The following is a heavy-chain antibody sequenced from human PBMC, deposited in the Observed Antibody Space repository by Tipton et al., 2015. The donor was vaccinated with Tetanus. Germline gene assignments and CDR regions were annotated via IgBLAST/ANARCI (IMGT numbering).Heavy chain of an antibody. CDR1: GASINSGGYL. J-gene: IGHJ6*02. CDR2: VFHSGST. CDR3: ARDSNFYSYSYKGMDV. V-gene: IGHV4-61*08. Sequence: TLSLTCTVSGASINSGGYLWSWIRQHPGKGLEWIGYVFHSGSTKYNPSLKSRVTISVDTSKDQFSLKLRSVTAADTAVYYCARDSNFYSYSYKGMDVWGQGTTVTVSS. D-gene: IGHD4-11*01.